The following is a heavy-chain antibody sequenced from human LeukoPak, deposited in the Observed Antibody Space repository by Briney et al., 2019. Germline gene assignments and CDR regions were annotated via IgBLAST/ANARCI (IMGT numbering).Heavy chain of an antibody. CDR1: GYTFTGHY. V-gene: IGHV1-2*06. D-gene: IGHD6-6*01. J-gene: IGHJ4*02. CDR3: ARDESSSFDY. CDR2: INPNSGGT. Sequence: ASVKVSCKASGYTFTGHYMHWVRQATGQGLEWMGRINPNSGGTNYAQKFQDRVTMTRDTSISTAYMELSRLRSDDTAVYYCARDESSSFDYWGQGTLVTVSS.